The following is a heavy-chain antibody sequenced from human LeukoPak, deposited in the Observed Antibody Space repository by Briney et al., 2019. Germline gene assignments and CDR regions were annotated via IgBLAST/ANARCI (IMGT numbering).Heavy chain of an antibody. CDR3: ARVLDRGYSAKDFDY. D-gene: IGHD5-12*01. CDR1: GGSISSGGYY. J-gene: IGHJ4*02. V-gene: IGHV4-31*03. Sequence: NPSETLSLTCTVSGGSISSGGYYWSWIRQHPGKGLEWIGYIYYSGSTYYNPFLKSRVTISVDTSKNQFSLKLSSVTAADTAVYYCARVLDRGYSAKDFDYWGQGTLVTVSS. CDR2: IYYSGST.